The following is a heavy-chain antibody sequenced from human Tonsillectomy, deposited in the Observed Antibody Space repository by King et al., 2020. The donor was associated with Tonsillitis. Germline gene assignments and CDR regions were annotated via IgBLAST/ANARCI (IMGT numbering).Heavy chain of an antibody. J-gene: IGHJ4*02. CDR3: AKRFSGQLLAAVDY. V-gene: IGHV3-9*01. CDR1: GFTFDDYA. D-gene: IGHD3-10*01. CDR2: ISWNGGNI. Sequence: VQLVESGGGLVQPGRSLRLSCAASGFTFDDYAMHWVRQAPGKGLEWVSGISWNGGNIGYADSVKGRFTISRDNAKNSLYLQMNSLSPEDTALFYCAKRFSGQLLAAVDYWGQGTLVTVSS.